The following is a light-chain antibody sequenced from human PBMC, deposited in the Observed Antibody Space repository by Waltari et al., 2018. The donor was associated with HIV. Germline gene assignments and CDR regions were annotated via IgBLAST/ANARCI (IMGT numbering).Light chain of an antibody. J-gene: IGLJ3*02. V-gene: IGLV6-57*02. Sequence: ILTQPHSVSESPGKTVIISCTGSSGSVASNYLQRYQLRPGNPPRTVIYEDDKRPSGFPDRFSGSIDGSSNSASLIISGLKPEDEGDYYCQSYDNSNWVFGGGTKLTV. CDR3: QSYDNSNWV. CDR1: SGSVASNY. CDR2: EDD.